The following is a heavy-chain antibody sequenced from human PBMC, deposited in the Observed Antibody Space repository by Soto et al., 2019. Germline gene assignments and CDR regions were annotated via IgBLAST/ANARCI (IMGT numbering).Heavy chain of an antibody. Sequence: QVQLVESGGGVVQPGRSLRLSCAASGFTFSSYAMHWVRQAPGKGLEWVAVISYDGSNKYYADSVKGRFTISRDNSKNTLYLQMNGLRAEDTAVYYCARDSARKQFYYDSSGNWYFDLWGRGTLVTVSS. J-gene: IGHJ2*01. CDR1: GFTFSSYA. D-gene: IGHD3-22*01. CDR2: ISYDGSNK. V-gene: IGHV3-30-3*01. CDR3: ARDSARKQFYYDSSGNWYFDL.